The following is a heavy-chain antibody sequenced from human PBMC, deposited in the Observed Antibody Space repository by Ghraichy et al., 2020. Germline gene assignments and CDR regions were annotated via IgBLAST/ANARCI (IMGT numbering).Heavy chain of an antibody. CDR1: GGSISSSSYY. V-gene: IGHV4-39*01. J-gene: IGHJ4*02. Sequence: GSLRLSCTVSGGSISSSSYYWGWIRQPPGKGLEWIGSIYYSGSTYYNPSLKSRVTISVDTSKNQFSLKLSSVTAADTAVYYCASSTVTTYPQFDYWGQGTLVTVSS. CDR2: IYYSGST. D-gene: IGHD4-17*01. CDR3: ASSTVTTYPQFDY.